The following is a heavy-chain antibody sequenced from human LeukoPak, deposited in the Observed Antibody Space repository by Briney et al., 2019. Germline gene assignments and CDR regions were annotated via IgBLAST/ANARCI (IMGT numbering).Heavy chain of an antibody. CDR1: GFTFSNFG. CDR3: ARDESSGSLHFDY. J-gene: IGHJ4*02. V-gene: IGHV3-33*01. Sequence: GGSLRLSCAASGFTFSNFGMHWVRQAPGKGLEWVAVIWFDGSNKYHADSVKGRFTISRDNSKNTLYLQMDSLRAEDTALYYCARDESSGSLHFDYWGQGTLVTVSS. CDR2: IWFDGSNK. D-gene: IGHD3-10*01.